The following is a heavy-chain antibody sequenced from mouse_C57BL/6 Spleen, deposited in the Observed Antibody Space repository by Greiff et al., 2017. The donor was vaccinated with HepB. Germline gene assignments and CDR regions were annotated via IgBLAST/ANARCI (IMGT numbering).Heavy chain of an antibody. CDR2: ISNGGGST. CDR3: ARDDYSKYVGWFAY. V-gene: IGHV5-12*01. CDR1: GFTFSDYY. J-gene: IGHJ3*01. Sequence: EVQGVEPGGGLVQPGGSLKLSCAASGFTFSDYYMYWVRQTPEKRLEWVAYISNGGGSTYYPDTVKGRFTISRDNAKNTLYLQMSRLKSEGTAMYYCARDDYSKYVGWFAYWSQGTLVTVSA. D-gene: IGHD2-5*01.